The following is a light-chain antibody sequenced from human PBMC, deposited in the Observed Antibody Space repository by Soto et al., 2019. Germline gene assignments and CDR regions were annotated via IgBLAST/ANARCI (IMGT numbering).Light chain of an antibody. Sequence: QSVLTQPPSVSGAPGQRVTISCTGSSSNIGAGYGVHWYQQFPGAAPKLLMYGNSNRPSGVPDRFSGSKSGTSASLAITGLQXXDEXDXYCQSYDSNLSVVFGGGTKVTVL. J-gene: IGLJ2*01. V-gene: IGLV1-40*01. CDR3: QSYDSNLSVV. CDR1: SSNIGAGYG. CDR2: GNS.